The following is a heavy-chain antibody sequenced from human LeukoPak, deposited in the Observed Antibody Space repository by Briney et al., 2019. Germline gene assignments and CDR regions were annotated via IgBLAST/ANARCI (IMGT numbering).Heavy chain of an antibody. CDR1: GFTFSDYY. J-gene: IGHJ6*02. CDR3: VREVGAYYYYYGMDV. CDR2: ISSSGSTI. V-gene: IGHV3-11*01. Sequence: GGSLRLSCAASGFTFSDYYMSWIRQAPGKGLEWVSYISSSGSTIYYADSVKGRFTISRDNAKNSLYLQMNSLRAEDTAVYYCVREVGAYYYYYGMDVWGQGTTVTVSS. D-gene: IGHD1-26*01.